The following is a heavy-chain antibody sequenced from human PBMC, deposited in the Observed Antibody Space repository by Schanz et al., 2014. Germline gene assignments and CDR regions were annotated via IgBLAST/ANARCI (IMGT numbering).Heavy chain of an antibody. J-gene: IGHJ4*02. V-gene: IGHV1-18*01. CDR2: ISPYNGNT. CDR1: GYTFTSYG. Sequence: QFQLEHSGAEVKKPGTSAKVSCKASGYTFTSYGISWVRQAPGQGLEWMGWISPYNGNTNYAQKLQGRVSMTADTSTSAAYMDLRSLRSDDTAVYSCARDQCRYRSSSDVRYFEYGGQGSLV. CDR3: ARDQCRYRSSSDVRYFEY. D-gene: IGHD6-6*01.